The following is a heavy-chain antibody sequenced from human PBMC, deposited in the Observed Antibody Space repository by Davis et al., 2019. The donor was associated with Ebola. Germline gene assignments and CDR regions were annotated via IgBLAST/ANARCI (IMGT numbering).Heavy chain of an antibody. CDR2: INPSGGST. V-gene: IGHV1-46*01. CDR1: GYTFTSYY. Sequence: ASVKVSCKASGYTFTSYYMHWVRQAPGQGLEWMGIINPSGGSTSYAQKFQGRVTMTRDTSTTTAYMELSSLKSDDTAVYYCARRRSSRTATVTYFDYWGQGTLVSVSS. J-gene: IGHJ4*02. CDR3: ARRRSSRTATVTYFDY. D-gene: IGHD4-17*01.